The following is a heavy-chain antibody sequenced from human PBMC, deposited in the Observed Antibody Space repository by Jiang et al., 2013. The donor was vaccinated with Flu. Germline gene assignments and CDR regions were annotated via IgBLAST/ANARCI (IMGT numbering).Heavy chain of an antibody. CDR1: GGSFTNYY. V-gene: IGHV4-59*12. D-gene: IGHD3-3*01. CDR2: VSSRGFT. J-gene: IGHJ4*02. Sequence: GPGLVKPSETVSLKCLVSGGSFTNYYWTWIRQPPGKGLEWIGYVSSRGFTKYSPSLKSRATISVDTSKNEVSLRLKSVTAADTGIYYCTRLHAFWSGYPSLDFWGQGSLVTVSS. CDR3: TRLHAFWSGYPSLDF.